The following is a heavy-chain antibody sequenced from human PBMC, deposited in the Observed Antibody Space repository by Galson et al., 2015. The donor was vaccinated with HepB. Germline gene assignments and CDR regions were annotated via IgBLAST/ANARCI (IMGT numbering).Heavy chain of an antibody. CDR2: ISYDGSNK. D-gene: IGHD6-19*01. CDR3: AKDPYLYSALAGTMAGFDY. J-gene: IGHJ4*02. CDR1: GFTFGDYA. V-gene: IGHV3-30*18. Sequence: SLRLSCAASGFTFGDYAMSWFRQAPGKGLEWVAVISYDGSNKYYADSVKGRFTISRDNSKNTLYLQMNSLRAEDTALYYCAKDPYLYSALAGTMAGFDYWGQGTLVTVSS.